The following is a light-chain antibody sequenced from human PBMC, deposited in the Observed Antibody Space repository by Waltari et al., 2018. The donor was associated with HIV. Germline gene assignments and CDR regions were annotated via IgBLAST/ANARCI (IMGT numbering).Light chain of an antibody. CDR1: SSDVGSYYL. CDR3: CSYAGSSTFVV. J-gene: IGLJ2*01. CDR2: EVS. V-gene: IGLV2-23*02. Sequence: QSALTQPASVSGSPGQSITISCTGTSSDVGSYYLVSWYQQHPGKAPKLMIYEVSKWPSGVSKRFLGSKSGNTASLTISGLQAEDEADYYCCSYAGSSTFVVFGGGTKLTVL.